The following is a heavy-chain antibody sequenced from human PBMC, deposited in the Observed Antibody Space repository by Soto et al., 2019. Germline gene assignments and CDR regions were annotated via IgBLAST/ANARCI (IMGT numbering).Heavy chain of an antibody. V-gene: IGHV3-23*01. D-gene: IGHD6-13*01. J-gene: IGHJ6*02. Sequence: PGGSLRLPWAASGFTFSSYAMSWVRQAPGKGLEWVSAISGSGGSTYYADSGKGRFTISRDNSKNTLYLQMNSLRAEDTAVYYCAKELAAAGTFAGMDVWGQGTTVSVS. CDR3: AKELAAAGTFAGMDV. CDR1: GFTFSSYA. CDR2: ISGSGGST.